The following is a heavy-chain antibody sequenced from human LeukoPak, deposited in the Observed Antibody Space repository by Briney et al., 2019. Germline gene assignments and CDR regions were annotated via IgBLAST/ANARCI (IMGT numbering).Heavy chain of an antibody. J-gene: IGHJ1*01. Sequence: SETLSLTCTVSDGSISSYDWSWIRQPPGKGLEWIGYFYYTGSTTFNPSLKSRVTISADTSTNQFSLKLTSVTAADTAVYYCARSPNHYDASWPRYFQHWGQGTLVTVSS. CDR3: ARSPNHYDASWPRYFQH. CDR1: DGSISSYD. V-gene: IGHV4-59*01. D-gene: IGHD4/OR15-4a*01. CDR2: FYYTGST.